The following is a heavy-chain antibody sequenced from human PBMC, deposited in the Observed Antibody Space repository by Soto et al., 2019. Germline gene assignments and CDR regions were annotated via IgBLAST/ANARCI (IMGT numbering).Heavy chain of an antibody. CDR2: IIPIFGTA. J-gene: IGHJ6*02. V-gene: IGHV1-69*13. D-gene: IGHD3-3*01. CDR1: GGTFSSYA. Sequence: ASVKVSCKASGGTFSSYAISWVRQAPGQGLEWMGGIIPIFGTANYAHKFQGRVTITADESTSTAYKELSSLRSEDTAVYYCARQNYDFWSGYSVYYGMDVWGQGTTVTVSS. CDR3: ARQNYDFWSGYSVYYGMDV.